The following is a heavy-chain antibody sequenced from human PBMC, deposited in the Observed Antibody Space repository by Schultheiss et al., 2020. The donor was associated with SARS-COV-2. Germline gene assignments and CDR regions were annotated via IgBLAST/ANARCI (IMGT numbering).Heavy chain of an antibody. CDR3: ASLTSHDY. Sequence: GESLKISCAASGFTFSSYAMHWVRQAPGKGLEWVAVISYDGSNKYYADSVKGRFTISRDNSKNTLYLQMNSLRAEDTAVYYCASLTSHDYWGQGTLVTVSS. CDR2: ISYDGSNK. V-gene: IGHV3-30-3*01. J-gene: IGHJ4*02. CDR1: GFTFSSYA.